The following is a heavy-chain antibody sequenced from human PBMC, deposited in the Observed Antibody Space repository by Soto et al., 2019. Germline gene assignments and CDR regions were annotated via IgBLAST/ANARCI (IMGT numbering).Heavy chain of an antibody. D-gene: IGHD1-1*01. CDR3: AREGGYVDX. J-gene: IGHJ4*02. V-gene: IGHV4-39*02. CDR2: IDESGDS. Sequence: PSDTLSLTCTVSGGPIRSISHYWGWIRQSPGTGLEWIGRIDESGDSYYNPSLKSRVTIFVETYKNQFSLKLISVTGADSAIYYCAREGGYVDXWGQGTLVTVSX. CDR1: GGPIRSISHY.